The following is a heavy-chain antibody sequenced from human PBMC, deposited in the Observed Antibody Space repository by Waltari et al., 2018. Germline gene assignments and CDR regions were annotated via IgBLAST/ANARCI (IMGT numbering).Heavy chain of an antibody. CDR3: ARDYTITGTTYDYYYMDV. V-gene: IGHV4-38-2*02. Sequence: QVQLQESGPGLVKPSETLSLTCAVSGYSISSGYYWGWIRQPPGKGLEWIGSIYHSGRTYSNPSLKSRVTISVDTSKNQFSLKLSSVTAADTAVYYCARDYTITGTTYDYYYMDVWGKGTTVTVSS. CDR2: IYHSGRT. CDR1: GYSISSGYY. J-gene: IGHJ6*03. D-gene: IGHD1-7*01.